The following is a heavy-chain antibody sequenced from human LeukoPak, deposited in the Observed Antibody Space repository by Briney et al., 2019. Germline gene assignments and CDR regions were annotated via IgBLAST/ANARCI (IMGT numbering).Heavy chain of an antibody. CDR3: ARGGWFGESRWFDP. CDR2: IYHSGSS. D-gene: IGHD3-10*01. J-gene: IGHJ5*02. CDR1: GGSISSGDSF. V-gene: IGHV4-30-2*06. Sequence: PSETLSLTCTVSGGSISSGDSFWSWIRQSPGKGLEWIGYIYHSGSSYYSPSLKSRVSMSVDTSKNQLSLKMSSVTAADTAVYYCARGGWFGESRWFDPWGQGTLVTVSS.